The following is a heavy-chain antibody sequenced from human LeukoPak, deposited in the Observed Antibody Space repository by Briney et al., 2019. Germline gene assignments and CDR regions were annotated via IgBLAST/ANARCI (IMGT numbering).Heavy chain of an antibody. V-gene: IGHV3-23*01. Sequence: EGSLRLSCAASGFTFSSYAMSGVRQAPGKGLEWVSAISGSGGSTYYADSVRGRFTSPRDNSKNTLDLQRNSLRAEDTAVYYCAKGGLRLGYYYDSSGYYYVYFDYWGQGTLVTVSS. D-gene: IGHD3-22*01. J-gene: IGHJ4*02. CDR3: AKGGLRLGYYYDSSGYYYVYFDY. CDR2: ISGSGGST. CDR1: GFTFSSYA.